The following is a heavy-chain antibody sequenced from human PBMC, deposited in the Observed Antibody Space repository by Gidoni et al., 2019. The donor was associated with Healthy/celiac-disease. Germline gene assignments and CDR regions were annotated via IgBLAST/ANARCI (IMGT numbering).Heavy chain of an antibody. Sequence: QVQLQESGPGLVKPSKTLSLTCTVSGGSIRSGGYYWSGIRQHPGKGLEWIGYIYYSGSTYYNPSLKSRVTISVDTSKNQFSLKLSSVTAADTAVYYCATHSGYYFKFDYWGQGTLVTVSS. CDR2: IYYSGST. D-gene: IGHD3-22*01. V-gene: IGHV4-31*03. CDR3: ATHSGYYFKFDY. CDR1: GGSIRSGGYY. J-gene: IGHJ4*02.